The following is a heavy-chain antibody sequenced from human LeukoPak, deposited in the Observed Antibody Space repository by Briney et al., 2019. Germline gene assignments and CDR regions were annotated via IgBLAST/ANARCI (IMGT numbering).Heavy chain of an antibody. V-gene: IGHV4-34*01. CDR2: INHSGST. J-gene: IGHJ4*02. CDR1: GGSFSTYY. D-gene: IGHD5-12*01. Sequence: SETLSLTCTVSGGSFSTYYWSWIRQPPGKGLEWIGEINHSGSTNYNPSLKSRVTISVDTSKNQFSLKLSSVTAADTAVYYCARGQGDIVATKREFDYWGQGTLVTVSS. CDR3: ARGQGDIVATKREFDY.